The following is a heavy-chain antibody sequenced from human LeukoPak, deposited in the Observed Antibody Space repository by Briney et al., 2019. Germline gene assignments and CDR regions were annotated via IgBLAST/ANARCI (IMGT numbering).Heavy chain of an antibody. J-gene: IGHJ4*02. CDR2: INHSGST. CDR3: ARGRGIGY. CDR1: GGSFSGYY. D-gene: IGHD6-13*01. V-gene: IGHV4-34*01. Sequence: SETLSLTCAVYGGSFSGYYWSWIRQPPGKGLEWIGEINHSGSTNYNPSLKSRVTISVDTSKNQFSLKLNSVTAADTAVYYCARGRGIGYWGQGTLVTVSS.